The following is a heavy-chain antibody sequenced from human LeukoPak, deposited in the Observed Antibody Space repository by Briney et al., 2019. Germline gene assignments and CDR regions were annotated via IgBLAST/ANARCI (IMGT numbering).Heavy chain of an antibody. CDR1: GYTFTSYD. D-gene: IGHD5-24*01. V-gene: IGHV1-8*01. CDR2: MNPNSGNT. Sequence: GASVKVSCKASGYTFTSYDINWVRQATGQGLEWMGWMNPNSGNTGYAQKFQGRVTITADESTSTAYMELSSLRSEDTAVYYCARDPGDGYNFYGYFDYWGQGTLVTVSS. J-gene: IGHJ4*02. CDR3: ARDPGDGYNFYGYFDY.